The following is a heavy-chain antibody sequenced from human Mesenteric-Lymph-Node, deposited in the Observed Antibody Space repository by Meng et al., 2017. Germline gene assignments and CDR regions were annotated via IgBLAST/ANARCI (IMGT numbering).Heavy chain of an antibody. D-gene: IGHD2-8*02. CDR3: ARRPTGIDY. CDR2: ISHGGSP. J-gene: IGHJ4*02. Sequence: VQHQPWGAGPWKPSATLSPTCAVNGGSRRGDYWNWIRQPPRKGLEWIGEISHGGSPSYNPSLKSRVTISIDTSKNQLSLMLSSVTASDTAVYYCARRPTGIDYWGQGTLVTVSS. CDR1: GGSRRGDY. V-gene: IGHV4-34*01.